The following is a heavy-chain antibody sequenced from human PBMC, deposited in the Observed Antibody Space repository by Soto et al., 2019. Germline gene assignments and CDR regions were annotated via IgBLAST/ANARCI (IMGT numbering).Heavy chain of an antibody. CDR2: ISYDGSNK. J-gene: IGHJ4*02. Sequence: QVQLVESGGGVVQPGRPLRLSCAASGFTFSSYNMHWVRQAPGKGLEWVAVISYDGSNKYYADSVKGRFTISRDNSKNTLYLQMNSLRAEDTAVYYCARVRDGYNRAPVFFDYWGQGTLVTVSS. V-gene: IGHV3-30-3*01. CDR3: ARVRDGYNRAPVFFDY. D-gene: IGHD5-12*01. CDR1: GFTFSSYN.